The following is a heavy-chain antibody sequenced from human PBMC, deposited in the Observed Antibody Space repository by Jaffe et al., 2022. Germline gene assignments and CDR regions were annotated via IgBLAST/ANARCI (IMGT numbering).Heavy chain of an antibody. V-gene: IGHV4-39*01. CDR2: IYYSGST. D-gene: IGHD4-17*01. CDR3: ARQFGDGDYGEYFDY. Sequence: QLQLQESGPGLVKPSETLSLTCTVSGGSISSSSYYWGWIRQPPGKGLEWIGSIYYSGSTYYNPSLKSRVTISVDTSKNQFSLKLSSVTAADTAVYYCARQFGDGDYGEYFDYWGQGTLVTVSS. CDR1: GGSISSSSYY. J-gene: IGHJ4*02.